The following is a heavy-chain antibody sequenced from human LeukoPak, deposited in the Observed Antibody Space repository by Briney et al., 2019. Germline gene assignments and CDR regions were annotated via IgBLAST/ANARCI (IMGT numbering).Heavy chain of an antibody. V-gene: IGHV3-7*01. Sequence: GGSLRLSCAASGFSFNSYWMTWVRQAPGRGLEWVANIDPAGTDTYYVDPVKGRFIISRDNAKNLVYLQMNTLRAEDTTVYSCGRFGYVAGIDLWGQGTLVTVSS. CDR1: GFSFNSYW. CDR3: GRFGYVAGIDL. CDR2: IDPAGTDT. J-gene: IGHJ4*02. D-gene: IGHD6-19*01.